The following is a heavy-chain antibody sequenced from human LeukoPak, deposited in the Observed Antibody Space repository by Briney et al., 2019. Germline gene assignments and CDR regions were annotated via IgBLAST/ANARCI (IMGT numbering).Heavy chain of an antibody. V-gene: IGHV3-9*01. CDR1: GFTFGSYW. CDR3: AKGNYYDSSEYFDY. D-gene: IGHD3-22*01. CDR2: ISWNSGSI. Sequence: PGGSLRLSCAPSGFTFGSYWMHWVRQAPGKGLEWVSGISWNSGSIGYADSVKGRFTISRDNAKNSLYLQMNSLRAEDTALYYCAKGNYYDSSEYFDYWGQGTLVTVSS. J-gene: IGHJ4*02.